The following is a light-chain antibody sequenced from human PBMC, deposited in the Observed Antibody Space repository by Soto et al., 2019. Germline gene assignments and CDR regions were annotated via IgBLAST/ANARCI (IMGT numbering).Light chain of an antibody. J-gene: IGKJ1*01. CDR3: QKYNSAPLT. CDR1: QGIRYD. Sequence: DIQMTQSPSSLSASVGDRFTITCLSSQGIRYDLGWYQQKTGKAPKRLIYAASSLQSGVPSSCSGSGSGTDLTLTNSSLQPEDVATYYCQKYNSAPLTFGQGTKVDIK. V-gene: IGKV1-17*01. CDR2: AAS.